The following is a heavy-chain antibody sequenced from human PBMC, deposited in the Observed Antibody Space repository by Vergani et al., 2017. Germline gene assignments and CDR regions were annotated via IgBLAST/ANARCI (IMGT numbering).Heavy chain of an antibody. J-gene: IGHJ4*02. CDR2: ISYDGSNK. CDR1: GFTFSSYA. Sequence: QVQLVESGGGVVQPGRSLRLSCAASGFTFSSYAMHWVRQAPGKGLEWVAVISYDGSNKYYADSVKGRFTISRDNSKNTLYLQMNSLRAEDTAVYYCAGETADGFHFDYWGQGTLVTVSS. D-gene: IGHD5-24*01. CDR3: AGETADGFHFDY. V-gene: IGHV3-30*01.